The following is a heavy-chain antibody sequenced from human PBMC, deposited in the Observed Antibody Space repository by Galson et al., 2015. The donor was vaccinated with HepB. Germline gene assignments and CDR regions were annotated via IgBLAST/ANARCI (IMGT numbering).Heavy chain of an antibody. J-gene: IGHJ5*02. V-gene: IGHV1-18*01. Sequence: SVKVSCKASGYTFSSFSITWVRQAPGQGLEWMGWINTYNRHTNYAQKLQGRVTMTTDTSTSTAFMELRSLRSDDTAIYYCARGAFVVVVGSIQNNWFGPWGQGTLVTVSS. D-gene: IGHD2-15*01. CDR1: GYTFSSFS. CDR2: INTYNRHT. CDR3: ARGAFVVVVGSIQNNWFGP.